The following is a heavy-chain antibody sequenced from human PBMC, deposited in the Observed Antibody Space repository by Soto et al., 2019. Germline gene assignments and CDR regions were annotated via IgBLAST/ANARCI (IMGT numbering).Heavy chain of an antibody. D-gene: IGHD5-18*01. J-gene: IGHJ6*02. Sequence: QVQLVQSGAEVKKPGASVKVSCKASGYTFTSYAMHWVRQAPGQRLEWMGWINAGNGNTKYSQKFQGRVTITRDTSASTAYMELSSLRSGDTAVYYCAREGYGYYYYYGMDVWGQGTTVTVSS. CDR1: GYTFTSYA. CDR3: AREGYGYYYYYGMDV. V-gene: IGHV1-3*01. CDR2: INAGNGNT.